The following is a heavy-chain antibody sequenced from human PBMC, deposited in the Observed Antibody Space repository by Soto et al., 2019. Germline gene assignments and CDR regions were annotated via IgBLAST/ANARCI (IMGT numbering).Heavy chain of an antibody. CDR1: GESSSGFY. Sequence: SSETLSLTCAVYGESSSGFYWSGILQRPGKGLEWIGEIDRSGSTNYNPSLKSRVSISVETSKNQFSLKLSSVNAADTAVYFCARGYGSGSYWVYWGQGTLVTVSS. V-gene: IGHV4-34*01. J-gene: IGHJ4*02. CDR3: ARGYGSGSYWVY. D-gene: IGHD3-10*01. CDR2: IDRSGST.